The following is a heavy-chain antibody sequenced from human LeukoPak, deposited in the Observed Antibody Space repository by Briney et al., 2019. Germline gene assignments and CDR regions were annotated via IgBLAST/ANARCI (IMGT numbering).Heavy chain of an antibody. CDR2: ISSSSNTI. CDR1: GFTFSSYT. V-gene: IGHV3-48*01. J-gene: IGHJ6*03. D-gene: IGHD3-10*01. CDR3: ARWALYYNYYMDV. Sequence: SGGSLRLSCAASGFTFSSYTMNWVRQAPGKGLEGVSYISSSSNTIYYADSVKGRFTISRDNAKNSLYLQMNSLRAEDTAVYYCARWALYYNYYMDVWGKGTTVTVSS.